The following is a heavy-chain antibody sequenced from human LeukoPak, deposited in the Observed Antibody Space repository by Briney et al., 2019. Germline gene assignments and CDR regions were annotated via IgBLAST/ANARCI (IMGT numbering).Heavy chain of an antibody. J-gene: IGHJ5*02. V-gene: IGHV4-34*01. CDR2: INHSGST. Sequence: SETLSLTCAVYGGSFSGHYWSWIRQPPGKGLEWIGEINHSGSTNYNPSLKSRVTISVDTSKNQFSLKLSSVTAADTAVYYCARHPNYGSGSYYIHWFDPWGQGTLVTVSS. D-gene: IGHD3-10*01. CDR1: GGSFSGHY. CDR3: ARHPNYGSGSYYIHWFDP.